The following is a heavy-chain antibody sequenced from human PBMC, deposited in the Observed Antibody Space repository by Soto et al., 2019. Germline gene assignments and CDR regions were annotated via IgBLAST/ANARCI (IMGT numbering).Heavy chain of an antibody. CDR1: GLSVRNNY. Sequence: EVQLVESGGGLIQPGGSLRLSCTASGLSVRNNYMSWVRQAPGMGLEWVSVIYNDGTTYYADSVKGRFTISRDTSKNTLSLQMDSLRAEDTALYYCVRPLPSGRNYGMDVWGQGTTVTVSS. V-gene: IGHV3-53*01. D-gene: IGHD3-10*01. J-gene: IGHJ6*02. CDR2: IYNDGTT. CDR3: VRPLPSGRNYGMDV.